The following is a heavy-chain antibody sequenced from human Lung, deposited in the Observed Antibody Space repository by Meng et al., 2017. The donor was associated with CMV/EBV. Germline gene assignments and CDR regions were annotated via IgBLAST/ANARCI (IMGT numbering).Heavy chain of an antibody. J-gene: IGHJ6*04. V-gene: IGHV4-39*07. CDR3: ARDGGKYCSSTSCKSKYYYYGKKV. CDR2: IYYSGST. Sequence: GSLRLXXTVSGGSISSSSYYWGWIRQPPGKGLEWIGSIYYSGSTYYNPSLKSRVTISVDTSKNQFSLKLSSVTAADTAVYYCARDGGKYCSSTSCKSKYYYYGKKVWGTGTXVPVAS. CDR1: GGSISSSSYY. D-gene: IGHD2-2*01.